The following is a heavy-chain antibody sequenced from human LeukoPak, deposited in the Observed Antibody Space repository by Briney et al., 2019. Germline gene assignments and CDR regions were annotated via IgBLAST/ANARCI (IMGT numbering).Heavy chain of an antibody. CDR2: ISSSSSYI. V-gene: IGHV3-21*05. D-gene: IGHD6-13*01. Sequence: GGSLRLSCAASGFTFSSHSMNWVRQAPGKGLEWVSYISSSSSYIYYADSVKGRFTISRDNAKNSLYLQMNSLRAEDTAVYYCARGWAAAGTSNFDYWGQGTLVTVSS. CDR3: ARGWAAAGTSNFDY. CDR1: GFTFSSHS. J-gene: IGHJ4*02.